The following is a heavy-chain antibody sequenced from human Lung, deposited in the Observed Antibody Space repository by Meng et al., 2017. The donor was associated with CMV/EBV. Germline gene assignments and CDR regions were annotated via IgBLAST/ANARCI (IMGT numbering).Heavy chain of an antibody. Sequence: SXXVSXXDSGCTFTNLAICRVRQAPGHGLEWMGTVIILLDIKKYLQKLEGRVTISADKSKSTVHMELSSVTSDDTAVYYCAKECWGGDCFSDYWVQGTVVTVSS. V-gene: IGHV1-69*04. CDR3: AKECWGGDCFSDY. D-gene: IGHD2-21*01. CDR1: GCTFTNLA. CDR2: VIILLDIK. J-gene: IGHJ4*02.